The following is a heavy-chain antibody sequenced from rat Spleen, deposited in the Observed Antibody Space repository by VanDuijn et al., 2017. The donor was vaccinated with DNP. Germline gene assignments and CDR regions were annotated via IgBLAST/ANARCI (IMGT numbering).Heavy chain of an antibody. CDR1: EFSLTDYS. Sequence: VQLKESGPGLVQPSQTLSLTCTVSEFSLTDYSMHWVRQPPGKGLEWMGVICTAGSTDYNSVLKSRLSISRDTSKSQVFLEMNSLQPEDTGTYYCARHTYAHYFDYWGQGVMVTVSS. J-gene: IGHJ2*01. V-gene: IGHV2S63*01. D-gene: IGHD2-1*01. CDR3: ARHTYAHYFDY. CDR2: ICTAGST.